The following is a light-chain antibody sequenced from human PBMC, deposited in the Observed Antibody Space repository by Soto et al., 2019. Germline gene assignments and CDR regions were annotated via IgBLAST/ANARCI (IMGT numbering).Light chain of an antibody. Sequence: QSVLTQPPSASGSPGQSVTISCTGTSSDVGGYNYVSWYQQHPGKAPKLMIYAVNKRPSGVPDRFSGSKSGNTASLTVSGLQAEDEADSYCSSYAGSNNFGVFGTGTKLTVL. V-gene: IGLV2-8*01. J-gene: IGLJ1*01. CDR2: AVN. CDR3: SSYAGSNNFGV. CDR1: SSDVGGYNY.